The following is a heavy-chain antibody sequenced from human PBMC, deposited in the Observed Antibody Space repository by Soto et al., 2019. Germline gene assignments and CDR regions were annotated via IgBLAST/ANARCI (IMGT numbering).Heavy chain of an antibody. V-gene: IGHV4-39*01. Sequence: PSEALSLMCTVSGGSVSSSNYYWGWIRQPPGEGLEWIGSMDYNGNSYQNPSLKSRVTLSVDTSKSQFSLKLRSVTAADTAVYFCVRSAFGYYDTSGDPLTDSWGEGTLVTVFS. CDR3: VRSAFGYYDTSGDPLTDS. J-gene: IGHJ4*02. D-gene: IGHD3-22*01. CDR1: GGSVSSSNYY. CDR2: MDYNGNS.